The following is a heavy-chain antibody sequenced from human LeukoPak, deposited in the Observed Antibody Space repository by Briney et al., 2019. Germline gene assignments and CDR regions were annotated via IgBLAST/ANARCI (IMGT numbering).Heavy chain of an antibody. V-gene: IGHV4-4*07. Sequence: SETLSLTCTVSGASISSYYWPWIRQPAEKGLEWIGRIYATGSTNYNPSLKSRVTISVDKSKSQFSLNLTSVSAADTAVYYCARGDDYYLTFDIWGQGTMVTVSS. CDR1: GASISSYY. J-gene: IGHJ3*02. CDR3: ARGDDYYLTFDI. CDR2: IYATGST. D-gene: IGHD3-22*01.